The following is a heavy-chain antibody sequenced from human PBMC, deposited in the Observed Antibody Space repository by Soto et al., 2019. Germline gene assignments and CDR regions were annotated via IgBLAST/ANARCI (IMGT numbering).Heavy chain of an antibody. CDR3: ASSANYDFWSGYYSPVYYYYGMDV. CDR1: GGTFSSYA. J-gene: IGHJ6*02. D-gene: IGHD3-3*01. CDR2: IIPIFGTA. V-gene: IGHV1-69*13. Sequence: ASVKVSCKASGGTFSSYAISWVRQAPGQGLEWMGGIIPIFGTANYAQKFQGRVTITADESTSTAYMELSSLRSEDTAVYYCASSANYDFWSGYYSPVYYYYGMDVWGQGTTVTVSS.